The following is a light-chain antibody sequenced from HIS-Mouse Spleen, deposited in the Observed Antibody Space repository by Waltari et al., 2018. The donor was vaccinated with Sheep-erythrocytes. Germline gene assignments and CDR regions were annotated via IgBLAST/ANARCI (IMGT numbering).Light chain of an antibody. V-gene: IGLV2-14*03. Sequence: QSALTQPASVSGSPGQSITISCTGTSSDVGGYNYVSWYQQHPGKAPQPMIYDVSNRPSGVSNRFSGSKSGNTASLTISGLQAEDEADYYCSSYTSSSTWVFGGGTKLTVL. CDR2: DVS. J-gene: IGLJ3*02. CDR1: SSDVGGYNY. CDR3: SSYTSSSTWV.